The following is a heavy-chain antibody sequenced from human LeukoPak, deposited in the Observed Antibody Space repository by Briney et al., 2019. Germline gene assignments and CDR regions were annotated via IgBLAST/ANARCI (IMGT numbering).Heavy chain of an antibody. D-gene: IGHD6-13*01. J-gene: IGHJ4*02. CDR3: ARSTSSSWYNFDY. V-gene: IGHV1-2*02. CDR1: GYTFTGYY. CDR2: INPNSGGT. Sequence: ASVKVSCKASGYTFTGYYMHWVRQAPGQGLEWMGWINPNSGGTNYAQKFQGRVTMTRDTSISTAYMELSGLRSDDTAVYYCARSTSSSWYNFDYWGQGTLVTVSS.